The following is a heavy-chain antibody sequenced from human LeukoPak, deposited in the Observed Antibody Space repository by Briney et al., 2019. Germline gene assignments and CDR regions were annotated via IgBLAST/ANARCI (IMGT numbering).Heavy chain of an antibody. D-gene: IGHD3-22*01. CDR3: ARDLDYYDSSGYEVGVDY. V-gene: IGHV1-69*10. CDR1: GGTFSSYA. J-gene: IGHJ4*02. Sequence: SVKVSCKASGGTFSSYAIRWVRQAPGQGLEWMGGIIPILGIANYAQKFQGRVTITADKSTSTAYMELSSLRSEDTAVYYCARDLDYYDSSGYEVGVDYWGQGTLVTVSS. CDR2: IIPILGIA.